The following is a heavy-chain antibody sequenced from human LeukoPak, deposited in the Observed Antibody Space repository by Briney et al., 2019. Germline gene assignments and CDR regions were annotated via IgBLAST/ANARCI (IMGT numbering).Heavy chain of an antibody. D-gene: IGHD3-16*01. V-gene: IGHV3-48*01. J-gene: IGHJ4*02. CDR3: VRDQGRLWGYYGY. CDR2: ISSSSSTR. Sequence: PGGSLRLSCAASGFTFSSYSMNWVRQAPGKGLEWVSYISSSSSTRYYADSVKGRFTISRDDAENSLYLQMNSLRAEDTAVYYCVRDQGRLWGYYGYWGQGTLVTVSS. CDR1: GFTFSSYS.